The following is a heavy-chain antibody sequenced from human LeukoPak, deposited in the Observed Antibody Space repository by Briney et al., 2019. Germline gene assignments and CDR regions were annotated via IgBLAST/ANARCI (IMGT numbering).Heavy chain of an antibody. CDR1: GYTFTSYY. V-gene: IGHV1-46*01. D-gene: IGHD3-9*01. CDR3: ARLYYDILTGPSHVDY. CDR2: INSSGCST. Sequence: ASVKVSCKASGYTFTSYYMHWVRQAPGQGLEWVGIINSSGCSTSYAQKFQGRVTMTRDTSTSTVYMELSSVRSEDTAVYYCARLYYDILTGPSHVDYWGQGTLVTVSS. J-gene: IGHJ4*02.